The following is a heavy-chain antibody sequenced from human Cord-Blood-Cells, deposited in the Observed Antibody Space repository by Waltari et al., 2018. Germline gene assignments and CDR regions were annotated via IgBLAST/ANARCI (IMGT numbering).Heavy chain of an antibody. Sequence: QLQLQESGPGLVKPSETLSLTCTVSGGSISSSSYYWGWIRQPPGNGLEWIGSIYYSGSTYYNPSLKSRVTISVDTSKNQFSLKLSSVTAADTAVYYCARRQLTGTTPGGAFDIWGQGTMVTVSS. CDR1: GGSISSSSYY. D-gene: IGHD1-20*01. V-gene: IGHV4-39*07. CDR2: IYYSGST. CDR3: ARRQLTGTTPGGAFDI. J-gene: IGHJ3*02.